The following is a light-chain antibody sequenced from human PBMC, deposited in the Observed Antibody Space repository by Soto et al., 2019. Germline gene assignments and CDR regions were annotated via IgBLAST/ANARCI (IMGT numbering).Light chain of an antibody. J-gene: IGKJ4*01. CDR2: GAS. V-gene: IGKV3-15*01. CDR1: QSVSSN. Sequence: MTQSPSTLSLSPGERATLSCRASQSVSSNLAWYQQKPGQAPRLLIYGASTRATGIPARFSGSGSGTEFTLTISSLQSEDFAVYYCQQYNNWPPATFGGGTKVDIK. CDR3: QQYNNWPPAT.